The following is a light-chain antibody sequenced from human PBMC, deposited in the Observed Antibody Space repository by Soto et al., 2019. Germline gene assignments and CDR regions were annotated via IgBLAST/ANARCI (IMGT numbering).Light chain of an antibody. J-gene: IGKJ1*01. CDR1: QSVNTY. CDR2: DAS. Sequence: LTQSPATLSWSRGERATLSCRASQSVNTYLAWYQHKPGQAPSLLIYDASNRASGVPARFSGSGSGTEFTLSISSLKSEDFAVYYCQQYNTWPRTFGQGTKVDIK. V-gene: IGKV3-11*01. CDR3: QQYNTWPRT.